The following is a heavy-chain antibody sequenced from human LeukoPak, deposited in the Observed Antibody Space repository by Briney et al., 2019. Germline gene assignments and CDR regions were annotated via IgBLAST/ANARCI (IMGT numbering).Heavy chain of an antibody. CDR3: ARVSSPWSPRDAFDI. CDR1: GDSVSSKSAA. Sequence: SQTLSLTCAISGDSVSSKSAAWNWIRQSPSRGLEWLGRTYYKSKWYSDYAVSVKSRITINSDTSKNHFSLQLNSVTPEDTAVYYCARVSSPWSPRDAFDIWGQGTMVTVSS. D-gene: IGHD1-26*01. V-gene: IGHV6-1*01. J-gene: IGHJ3*02. CDR2: TYYKSKWYS.